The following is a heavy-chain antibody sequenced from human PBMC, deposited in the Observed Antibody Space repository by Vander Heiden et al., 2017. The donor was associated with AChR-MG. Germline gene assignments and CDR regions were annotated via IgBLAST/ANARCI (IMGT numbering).Heavy chain of an antibody. V-gene: IGHV2-5*01. D-gene: IGHD3-3*01. Sequence: QITLKESGPTLVKPTQTLTLTCTFSGFSLSTSGVGVGWIRPPPGKDLGWIALIYWNDDKRYSPSLKSRLTIAKDTSKHQVVLTMTNVDPVDTATYYFAHEGFGDGGMDVWGQGTTVTVSS. CDR1: GFSLSTSGVG. J-gene: IGHJ6*02. CDR2: IYWNDDK. CDR3: AHEGFGDGGMDV.